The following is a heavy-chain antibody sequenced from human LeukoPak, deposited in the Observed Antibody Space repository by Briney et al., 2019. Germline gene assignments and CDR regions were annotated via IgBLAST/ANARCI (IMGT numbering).Heavy chain of an antibody. CDR2: ISPDSGGT. Sequence: ASVKVSCKPSGYTFSGYYIHWVRQAPGQGPEWMGWISPDSGGTNYAQQFQGRVTVTGDTSISTAYMELSGLRSDDTAVYYCARRIAETATGGYFEPWGRGTLVSVSS. J-gene: IGHJ2*01. D-gene: IGHD6-19*01. V-gene: IGHV1-2*02. CDR1: GYTFSGYY. CDR3: ARRIAETATGGYFEP.